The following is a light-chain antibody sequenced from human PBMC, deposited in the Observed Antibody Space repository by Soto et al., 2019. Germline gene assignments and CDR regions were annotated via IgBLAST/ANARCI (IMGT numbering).Light chain of an antibody. CDR2: GAS. CDR3: QQYNNWPPMA. V-gene: IGKV3-15*01. Sequence: EIVMTQSPATLSVSPGERATLSCRASQSVSSNLAWYQQKPGQAPRLLIYGASTRATGIPARFSGSGSGIEFTLTIRSLQSEDFAVYYCQQYNNWPPMAFGQGTKVEIK. J-gene: IGKJ1*01. CDR1: QSVSSN.